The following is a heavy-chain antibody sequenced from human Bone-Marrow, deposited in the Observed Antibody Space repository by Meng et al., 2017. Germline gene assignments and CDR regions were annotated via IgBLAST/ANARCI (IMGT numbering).Heavy chain of an antibody. CDR2: IDPKSGDT. CDR1: GYNFPDYY. CDR3: ARGLPFQH. Sequence: GRLVQSGAEVKKPGASVKVSCKPSGYNFPDYYIHWVRRAPGQGLEWMGRIDPKSGDTHYAQRFQGRVTMTGDTSISTAYMELSGLRSDDTAMYYCARGLPFQHWGQGTLVTVSS. V-gene: IGHV1-2*06. J-gene: IGHJ1*01.